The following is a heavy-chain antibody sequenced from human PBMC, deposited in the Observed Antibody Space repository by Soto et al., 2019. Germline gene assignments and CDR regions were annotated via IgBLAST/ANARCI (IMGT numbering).Heavy chain of an antibody. CDR3: ARVVQKDGGLLSNYYYGMDV. V-gene: IGHV4-61*01. CDR2: IYYSGST. CDR1: GGSVSSLYYY. D-gene: IGHD3-10*01. Sequence: QVQLQESGPGLVKPSETLSLTCTVSGGSVSSLYYYWSWIRQPPGKGLEWLGYIYYSGSTNYNPSLKSRVTMSVDTSKNQFSLKLSSVTAADTAVYYCARVVQKDGGLLSNYYYGMDVWGQGTTVTVSS. J-gene: IGHJ6*02.